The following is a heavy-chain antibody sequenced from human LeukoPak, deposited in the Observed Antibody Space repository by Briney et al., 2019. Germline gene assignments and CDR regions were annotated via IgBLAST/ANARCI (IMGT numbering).Heavy chain of an antibody. CDR1: GGSISSSNW. V-gene: IGHV4-4*02. D-gene: IGHD3-10*01. CDR2: IYHSGST. Sequence: PSETLSLTCAVSGGSISSSNWWSWVRQPPGKGLEWIGEIYHSGSTNYNPSLKSRVTISVDKSKNQFSLKLSSVTAADTAVYYCAREPYYGSGSFLAYWGQGTLVTASS. J-gene: IGHJ4*02. CDR3: AREPYYGSGSFLAY.